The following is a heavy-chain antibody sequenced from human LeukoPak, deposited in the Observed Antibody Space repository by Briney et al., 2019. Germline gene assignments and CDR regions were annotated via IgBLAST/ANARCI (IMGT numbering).Heavy chain of an antibody. Sequence: PGGSLRLSCAASGFTFSSYGMHWVRQAPGKGLEWVAFTRYDGSNKYYADSVKGRFTISRDNAKNSLYLQMNSLRAEDTAVYYCARAAGEMATIRYWGQGTLVTVSS. D-gene: IGHD5-24*01. J-gene: IGHJ4*02. CDR3: ARAAGEMATIRY. V-gene: IGHV3-30*02. CDR1: GFTFSSYG. CDR2: TRYDGSNK.